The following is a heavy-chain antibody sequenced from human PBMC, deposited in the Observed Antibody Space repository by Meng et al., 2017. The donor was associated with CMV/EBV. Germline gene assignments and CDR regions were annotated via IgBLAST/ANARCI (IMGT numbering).Heavy chain of an antibody. D-gene: IGHD1-26*01. J-gene: IGHJ4*02. CDR1: GGTFSSYA. Sequence: SVKVSCKASGGTFSSYAISWVRQAPGQGLGWMGGIIPIFGTANYAQKFQGRVTITTDESTSTAYMELSSLRSEDTAVYYCARQNLGATHFDYWGQGTLVTVSS. CDR3: ARQNLGATHFDY. CDR2: IIPIFGTA. V-gene: IGHV1-69*05.